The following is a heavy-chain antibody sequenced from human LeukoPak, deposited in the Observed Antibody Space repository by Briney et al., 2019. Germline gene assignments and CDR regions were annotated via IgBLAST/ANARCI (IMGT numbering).Heavy chain of an antibody. J-gene: IGHJ4*02. Sequence: PGGSLRLSCAASGFTFSSYSMNWVRQAPGKGLEWVSYISSSSSTIYYADSVKGRFTISRDNAKNSLYLQMNSLRAEDTAVYYCARAPVAGIDYWGQGTLVTVSS. V-gene: IGHV3-48*01. CDR3: ARAPVAGIDY. CDR2: ISSSSSTI. D-gene: IGHD6-19*01. CDR1: GFTFSSYS.